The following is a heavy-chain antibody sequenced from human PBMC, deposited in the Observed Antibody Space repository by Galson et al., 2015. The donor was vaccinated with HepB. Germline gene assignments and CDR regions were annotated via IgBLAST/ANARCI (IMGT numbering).Heavy chain of an antibody. D-gene: IGHD1-26*01. Sequence: SVKVSCKASGGTFSSYAISWVRQAPGQGLEWMGGIIPIFGTVNYAQKFQGRVTITADESTSTAYMELSSLRSEDTAVYYCATGGGSYRYYYYYGMDVWGQGTTVTVSS. J-gene: IGHJ6*02. V-gene: IGHV1-69*13. CDR3: ATGGGSYRYYYYYGMDV. CDR2: IIPIFGTV. CDR1: GGTFSSYA.